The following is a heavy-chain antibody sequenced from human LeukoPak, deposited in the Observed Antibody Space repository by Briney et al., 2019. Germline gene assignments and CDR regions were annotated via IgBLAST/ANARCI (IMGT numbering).Heavy chain of an antibody. CDR1: GGSIKSYY. Sequence: SETLSLTCTVSGGSIKSYYWSWIRQPPGKGLEWIGQIYYSGSTNYNPSLKSRVTISLDTSKNQFSLKLNSVTAADTAVYYCARAMGEAGTVTDYWGQGTLVTVSS. D-gene: IGHD6-13*01. V-gene: IGHV4-59*01. J-gene: IGHJ4*02. CDR3: ARAMGEAGTVTDY. CDR2: IYYSGST.